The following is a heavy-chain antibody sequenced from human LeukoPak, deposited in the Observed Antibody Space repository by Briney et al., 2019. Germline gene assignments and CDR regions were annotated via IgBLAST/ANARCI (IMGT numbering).Heavy chain of an antibody. CDR1: GFTYSNYW. CDR3: VRDRAVSPFPPDAFDM. V-gene: IGHV3-74*01. J-gene: IGHJ3*02. D-gene: IGHD4-17*01. Sequence: GGSLRLSCAASGFTYSNYWMHWVRQAPGKGLVWVSRINSDGRSTKYADSVKGRFTISRDNAKNTLYLQMNSLRAEDTAVYYCVRDRAVSPFPPDAFDMWGQGTMVTVAS. CDR2: INSDGRST.